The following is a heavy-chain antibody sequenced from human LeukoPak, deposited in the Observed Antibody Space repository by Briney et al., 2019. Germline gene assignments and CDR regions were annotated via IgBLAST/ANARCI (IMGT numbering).Heavy chain of an antibody. Sequence: SETLSLTCTVSGGSMSNYWWNWIRQPPGKGLEWIGYIYYDGSTYYNPALNSRVTISIDTSKNQFSLKLNSVTAADTAVYYCARRLRSSLICNIGPSGNWLDPWGQGTLVTVSS. D-gene: IGHD2-2*02. CDR2: IYYDGST. J-gene: IGHJ5*02. CDR3: ARRLRSSLICNIGPSGNWLDP. CDR1: GGSMSNYW. V-gene: IGHV4-59*08.